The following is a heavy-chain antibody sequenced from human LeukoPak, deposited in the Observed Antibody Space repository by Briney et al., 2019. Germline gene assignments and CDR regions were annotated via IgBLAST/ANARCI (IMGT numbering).Heavy chain of an antibody. V-gene: IGHV3-72*01. CDR2: SRNRAKSYTT. J-gene: IGHJ4*02. CDR1: GFXFSDHY. CDR3: SRDATGDH. Sequence: PGGSLRLSCAVSGFXFSDHYIDWVRQAPGKGQEWVGRSRNRAKSYTTDYAASVKGRFTISRDDSKSTLYLQMNSLVTEDTAVYYCSRDATGDHWGQGTLVSVSS.